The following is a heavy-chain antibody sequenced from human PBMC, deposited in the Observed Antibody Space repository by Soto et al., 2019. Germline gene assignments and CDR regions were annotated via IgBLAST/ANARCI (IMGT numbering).Heavy chain of an antibody. Sequence: ASVKVSCKASGYTFTSYYMHLVRQAPGQGLEWMGWINPNSGGTNYAQKFQGRVTMTRDTSISTAYMELSRLRSDDTAVYYCARDSPYSSSWYVYFDYWGQGTLVTVSS. CDR2: INPNSGGT. D-gene: IGHD6-13*01. CDR1: GYTFTSYY. CDR3: ARDSPYSSSWYVYFDY. V-gene: IGHV1-2*02. J-gene: IGHJ4*02.